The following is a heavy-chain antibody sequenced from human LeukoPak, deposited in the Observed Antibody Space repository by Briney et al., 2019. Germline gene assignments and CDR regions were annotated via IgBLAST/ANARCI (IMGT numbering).Heavy chain of an antibody. Sequence: GSSVKVSCKASGGTFSSYAISWVRQAPGQGLEWMGGIIPIFGTANYAQKFQGRVTITADKSTSTAYMELSSLRSEDTAVYYCARAARYGDPAVYYFDYWGQGTLVTVSS. CDR1: GGTFSSYA. J-gene: IGHJ4*02. CDR2: IIPIFGTA. D-gene: IGHD4-17*01. V-gene: IGHV1-69*06. CDR3: ARAARYGDPAVYYFDY.